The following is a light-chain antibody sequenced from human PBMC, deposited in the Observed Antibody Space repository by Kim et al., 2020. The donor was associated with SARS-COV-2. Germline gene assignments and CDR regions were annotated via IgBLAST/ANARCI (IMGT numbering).Light chain of an antibody. J-gene: IGKJ4*01. Sequence: DIQMTQSPSSLAASVGERVTMSCRASQSIGTRLNWYQQRPGKAPKLLIYAASSLQSGVPSRFSGTGSGTDFTLTISSLQPDDFATYYCQESHSTPWLTFGGGTKVDIK. CDR2: AAS. CDR1: QSIGTR. CDR3: QESHSTPWLT. V-gene: IGKV1-39*01.